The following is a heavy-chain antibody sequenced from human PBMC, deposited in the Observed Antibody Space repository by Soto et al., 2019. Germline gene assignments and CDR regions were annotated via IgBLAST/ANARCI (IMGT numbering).Heavy chain of an antibody. J-gene: IGHJ4*02. CDR1: GYTFTGYY. Sequence: ASVKVSCKASGYTFTGYYMHWVRQAPGQGLEWMGWINPNSGGTNYAQKFQGRVTMTRDTSISTAYMELSRLRSDDTAVYYCARRSTIGSGYYQGDYWGQGNLVTVS. V-gene: IGHV1-2*02. D-gene: IGHD3-22*01. CDR3: ARRSTIGSGYYQGDY. CDR2: INPNSGGT.